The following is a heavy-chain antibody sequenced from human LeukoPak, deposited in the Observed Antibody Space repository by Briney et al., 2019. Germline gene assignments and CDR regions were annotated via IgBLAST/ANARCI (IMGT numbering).Heavy chain of an antibody. CDR3: ARVMSYYDSSGYYPYYFDY. CDR2: IYHSGST. Sequence: SEILSLTCAVSGGSISSSNWWSWVRQPPGKGLEWIGEIYHSGSTNYNPSLKSRVTISVDKSKNQFSLKLSSVTAADTAVYYCARVMSYYDSSGYYPYYFDYWGQGTLVTVSS. CDR1: GGSISSSNW. V-gene: IGHV4-4*02. D-gene: IGHD3-22*01. J-gene: IGHJ4*02.